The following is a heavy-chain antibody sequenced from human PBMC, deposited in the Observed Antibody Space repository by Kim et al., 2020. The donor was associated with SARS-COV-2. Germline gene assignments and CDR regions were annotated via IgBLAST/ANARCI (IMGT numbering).Heavy chain of an antibody. V-gene: IGHV3-23*01. D-gene: IGHD2-15*01. CDR2: GST. CDR3: AKSRGGFDY. J-gene: IGHJ4*02. Sequence: GSTYYADSVKGRFTLSRDNSKNTLYLQMNSLRAEDTAVYYCAKSRGGFDYWGQGTLVTVSS.